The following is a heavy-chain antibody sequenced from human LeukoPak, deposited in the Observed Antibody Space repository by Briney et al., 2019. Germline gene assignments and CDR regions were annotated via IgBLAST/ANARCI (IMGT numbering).Heavy chain of an antibody. CDR2: IYNSGSS. J-gene: IGHJ4*02. CDR1: GGSISSYY. D-gene: IGHD3-10*01. CDR3: QAGKGNY. V-gene: IGHV4-59*12. Sequence: SETLSLTCSVSGGSISSYYWSWIRQPPGKGLEWIGYIYNSGSSNFNPSLKSRVTISVDTSKNQFSLKLSSVTAADTAVYYCQAGKGNYWGQGTLVTVSS.